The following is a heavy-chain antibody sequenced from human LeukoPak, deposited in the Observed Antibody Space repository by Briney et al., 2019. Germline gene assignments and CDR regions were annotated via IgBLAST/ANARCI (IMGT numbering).Heavy chain of an antibody. J-gene: IGHJ4*02. Sequence: PSETLSLTCAVSGGSISSSNWWSWVRQPPGKGLEWIGEIYHSGSTNYNPSLKSRVTKSVDKSKNQFSLKLSSVTAADTAVYYCARLGSSGWPIDYWGQGTLVTVSS. D-gene: IGHD6-19*01. CDR3: ARLGSSGWPIDY. CDR2: IYHSGST. CDR1: GGSISSSNW. V-gene: IGHV4-4*02.